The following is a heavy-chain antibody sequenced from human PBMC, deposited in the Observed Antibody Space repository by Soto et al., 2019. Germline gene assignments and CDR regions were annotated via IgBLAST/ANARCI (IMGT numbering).Heavy chain of an antibody. CDR3: AREGATRITIFGVVTADAFDI. V-gene: IGHV4-61*01. CDR1: GGSISSSTYY. D-gene: IGHD3-3*01. Sequence: SETLSLTCAVSGGSISSSTYYWGWIRQPPGKGLEWIGYIYYSGSTNYNPSLKSRVTISVDTSKNQCSLKLSSVTAADTAVYYCAREGATRITIFGVVTADAFDIWGQGTMVTVSS. J-gene: IGHJ3*02. CDR2: IYYSGST.